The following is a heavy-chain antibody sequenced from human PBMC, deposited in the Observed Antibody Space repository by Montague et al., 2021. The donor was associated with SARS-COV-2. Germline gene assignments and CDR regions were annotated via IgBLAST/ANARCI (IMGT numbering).Heavy chain of an antibody. V-gene: IGHV4-34*01. D-gene: IGHD3-22*01. CDR2: INHSGST. J-gene: IGHJ5*02. Sequence: SETLSLTCAVYGGSVSDYYRSWIRQPPGKGLEWIGEINHSGSTNXNPSLKSRVTTSVDTSKNQFSLKLTSATAADTAVYYCARGPRITMIVVVITDIWFDPWGQGTLVTVSS. CDR3: ARGPRITMIVVVITDIWFDP. CDR1: GGSVSDYY.